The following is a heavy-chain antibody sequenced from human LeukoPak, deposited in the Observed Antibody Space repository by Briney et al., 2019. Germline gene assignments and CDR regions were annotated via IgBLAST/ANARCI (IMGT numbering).Heavy chain of an antibody. J-gene: IGHJ4*02. D-gene: IGHD3-10*01. CDR3: ARSSEYYGSGSYYHFDY. V-gene: IGHV1-69*05. Sequence: SVKVSCKASGGTFSSYAISWVRQAPGQGLEWMGGIIPIFGTAHYAQKFQGRVTITTDESTSTAYMELSSLRSEDTAVYYCARSSEYYGSGSYYHFDYWGQGTLVTVSS. CDR2: IIPIFGTA. CDR1: GGTFSSYA.